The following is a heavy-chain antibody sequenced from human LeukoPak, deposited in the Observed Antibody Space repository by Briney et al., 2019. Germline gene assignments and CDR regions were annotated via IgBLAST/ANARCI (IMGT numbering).Heavy chain of an antibody. CDR3: ARGSRTIVTTKFARGHYMDV. D-gene: IGHD5-12*01. CDR1: GFTFSTYA. V-gene: IGHV3-23*01. Sequence: GGSLRLSCAASGFTFSTYAMNWVRQAPGKRLEWVSSITGSGRDTYYAGSVRGRITISRDNSGNTLYLQMNSLRAEDTAVYYSARGSRTIVTTKFARGHYMDVWGKGTTVTVSS. J-gene: IGHJ6*03. CDR2: ITGSGRDT.